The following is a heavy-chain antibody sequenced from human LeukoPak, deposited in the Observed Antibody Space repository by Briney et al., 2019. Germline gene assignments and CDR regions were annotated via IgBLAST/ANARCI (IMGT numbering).Heavy chain of an antibody. CDR3: ARPSGRCSSSSCYKY. CDR2: IYHSGST. Sequence: SGTLSLTCAVPGGSLSSSNWWGGVRQPPGRGLEGIGEIYHSGSTNYNPSLKSRVTISVDKSKNQFSLKLSSVTAADTAVYYCARPSGRCSSSSCYKYWGQGTLVTVSS. V-gene: IGHV4-4*02. CDR1: GGSLSSSNW. D-gene: IGHD2-2*02. J-gene: IGHJ4*02.